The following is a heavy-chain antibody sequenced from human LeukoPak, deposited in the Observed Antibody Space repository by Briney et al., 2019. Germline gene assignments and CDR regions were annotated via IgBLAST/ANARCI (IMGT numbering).Heavy chain of an antibody. D-gene: IGHD1-26*01. V-gene: IGHV4-39*01. Sequence: SETLPLTCTVSGGSISNSSDYWGWIRQPPGKGLEWIGSTYYSGSTYYNPSLESRVTISVDTSKNQFSLKLSSVTAADTAVYYCASAGSYSVDYWGQGTLVTVSS. CDR2: TYYSGST. J-gene: IGHJ4*02. CDR1: GGSISNSSDY. CDR3: ASAGSYSVDY.